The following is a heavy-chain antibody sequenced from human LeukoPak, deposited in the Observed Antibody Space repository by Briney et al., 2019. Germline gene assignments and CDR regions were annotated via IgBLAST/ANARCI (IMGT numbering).Heavy chain of an antibody. CDR3: ARLAGTGAAAGAFDY. CDR1: GGSISSSSYY. V-gene: IGHV4-39*07. CDR2: IYYSGST. J-gene: IGHJ4*02. D-gene: IGHD3/OR15-3a*01. Sequence: SETLSLTCTVSGGSISSSSYYWGWIRQPPGKGLEWIGSIYYSGSTYYNPSLKSRVTISVDTSKNQFSLKLSSVTAADTAVYYCARLAGTGAAAGAFDYWGQGTLVTVSS.